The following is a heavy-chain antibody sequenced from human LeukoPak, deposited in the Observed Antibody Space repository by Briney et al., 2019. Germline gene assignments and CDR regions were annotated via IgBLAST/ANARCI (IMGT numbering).Heavy chain of an antibody. V-gene: IGHV3-30*02. Sequence: SGGSLRLSCAASGFTFSSYGMHWVRQAPGKGLEWVAFIRYDGSNKYYADSVKGRFTIYRDNSKHTLYLQMNSLRAEDTAVYYCATSRYYYDSSGYPEYFQHWGQGTLVTVSS. CDR1: GFTFSSYG. J-gene: IGHJ1*01. CDR3: ATSRYYYDSSGYPEYFQH. D-gene: IGHD3-22*01. CDR2: IRYDGSNK.